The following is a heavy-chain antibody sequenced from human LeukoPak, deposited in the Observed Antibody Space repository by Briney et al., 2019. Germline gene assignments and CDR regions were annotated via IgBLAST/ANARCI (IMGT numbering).Heavy chain of an antibody. Sequence: ASVKVSCKASGYTFTVYYMHWVRQAPGQGLEWMGLINPNSGRTNYAQKFQGRVTMTRDTSISTAYMELSRLRSDDTAVYYCARAGPRKPFDYWGQGTLVTVSS. V-gene: IGHV1-2*02. CDR3: ARAGPRKPFDY. CDR2: INPNSGRT. D-gene: IGHD6-19*01. CDR1: GYTFTVYY. J-gene: IGHJ4*02.